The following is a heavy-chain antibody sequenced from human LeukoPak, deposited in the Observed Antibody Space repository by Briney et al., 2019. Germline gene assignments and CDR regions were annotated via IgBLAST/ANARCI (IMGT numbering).Heavy chain of an antibody. CDR2: INHSGCT. J-gene: IGHJ6*02. Sequence: SETLSLTCAVYGGSFSGYYWSWIRQPPGKGLEWIGEINHSGCTNYNPSLKSRVTISVDTSKNQFSLKLSSVTAADTAVYFCATVVVVAATNYYYYATDVWGQGTTVTVSS. CDR1: GGSFSGYY. CDR3: ATVVVVAATNYYYYATDV. V-gene: IGHV4-34*01. D-gene: IGHD2-15*01.